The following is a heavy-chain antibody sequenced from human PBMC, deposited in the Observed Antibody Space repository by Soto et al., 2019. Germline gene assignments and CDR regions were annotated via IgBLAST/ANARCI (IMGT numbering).Heavy chain of an antibody. Sequence: PSQTLSLTCAISGDSVSSISAAWNWIRQSPSRGLEWLGRTYYRSKWNNDYSISVKSRITINPDTSKNHFPLQLNSVTPEDTAVYYCARGDGYHFDYWGQGTLVTVSS. CDR1: GDSVSSISAA. CDR3: ARGDGYHFDY. CDR2: TYYRSKWNN. V-gene: IGHV6-1*01. J-gene: IGHJ4*02. D-gene: IGHD5-12*01.